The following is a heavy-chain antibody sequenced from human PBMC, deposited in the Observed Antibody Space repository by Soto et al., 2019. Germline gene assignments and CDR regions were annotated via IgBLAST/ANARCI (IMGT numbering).Heavy chain of an antibody. CDR3: ARDGYYYYYGMDV. Sequence: GSLRLSCAASGFTFSSSWMTWVRQAPGKGLEWVANIKQDGSEKYYVDTVRGRFTISRDNAKNSLYLQMNSLRAEDTAVYYCARDGYYYYYGMDVWGQGTTVTFSS. CDR1: GFTFSSSW. J-gene: IGHJ6*02. CDR2: IKQDGSEK. V-gene: IGHV3-7*01.